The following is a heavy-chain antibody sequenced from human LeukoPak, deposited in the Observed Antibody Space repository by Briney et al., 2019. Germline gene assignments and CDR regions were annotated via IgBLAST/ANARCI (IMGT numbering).Heavy chain of an antibody. CDR1: GYTFTSYY. Sequence: ASVKVSCKASGYTFTSYYMHWVRQAPGQGLEWMGIINPSGGSTSYAQKFQGRVTMTRDTSTSTVYMELSSLRSEDTAVYYCARGGRVTYYYDSSGSYGMDVWGQGTTVTVSS. CDR2: INPSGGST. CDR3: ARGGRVTYYYDSSGSYGMDV. D-gene: IGHD3-22*01. J-gene: IGHJ6*02. V-gene: IGHV1-46*01.